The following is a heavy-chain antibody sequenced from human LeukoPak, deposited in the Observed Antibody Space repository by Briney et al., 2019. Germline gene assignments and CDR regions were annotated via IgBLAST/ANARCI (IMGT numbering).Heavy chain of an antibody. Sequence: PGGSLRLSCAASGFTFSSYWMSWVRQAPGKGLEWVANIKQDGSEKYYVDSVKGRFTISRDNAKNSLYLQMNSLRAEDTAVYYCAKDSPRRGAFWLREYYFDYWGQGTLVTVSS. V-gene: IGHV3-7*01. D-gene: IGHD3-10*01. J-gene: IGHJ4*02. CDR2: IKQDGSEK. CDR1: GFTFSSYW. CDR3: AKDSPRRGAFWLREYYFDY.